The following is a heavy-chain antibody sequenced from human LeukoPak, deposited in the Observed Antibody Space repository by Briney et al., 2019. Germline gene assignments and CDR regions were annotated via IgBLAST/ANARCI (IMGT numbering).Heavy chain of an antibody. J-gene: IGHJ3*02. D-gene: IGHD2-2*01. CDR1: GFTFSSHV. CDR2: ISGGAYT. CDR3: ARSRGSTVRFGLDI. Sequence: GGSLRLSCVGSGFTFSSHVMTWVRQAPGKGLEWVSSISGGAYTYYAESVKGRFTISRDNSKNTVYLQVNSLRAEETAQYYCARSRGSTVRFGLDIWGQGTMVTVSS. V-gene: IGHV3-23*01.